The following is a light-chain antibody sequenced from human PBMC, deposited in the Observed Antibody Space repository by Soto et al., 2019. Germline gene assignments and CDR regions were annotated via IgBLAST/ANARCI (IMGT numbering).Light chain of an antibody. CDR2: EVT. Sequence: QSVLAQPASVSGSPGQSITIPCTGTTSDIGAYDYVSWYQQHPGKVPKLIIFEVTKRPSGFSSRFSGSKSGNTASLTISGLQAEDEADYYCSSYAHSSIYVFGTGTKVTVL. CDR3: SSYAHSSIYV. V-gene: IGLV2-14*01. J-gene: IGLJ1*01. CDR1: TSDIGAYDY.